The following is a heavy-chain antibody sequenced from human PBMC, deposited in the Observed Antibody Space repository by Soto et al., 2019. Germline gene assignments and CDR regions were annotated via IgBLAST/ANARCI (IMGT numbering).Heavy chain of an antibody. V-gene: IGHV4-31*03. Sequence: SETLSLTCTVSGGSISSGGYYWSWIRQHPGKGLEWIGYIYYSGSTYYNPSLKSRVTISVDTSKNQFSLKLSSVTAADTAVFYCARGYYDILTGYSPLDYWGQGTLVTVSS. CDR1: GGSISSGGYY. CDR3: ARGYYDILTGYSPLDY. J-gene: IGHJ4*02. CDR2: IYYSGST. D-gene: IGHD3-9*01.